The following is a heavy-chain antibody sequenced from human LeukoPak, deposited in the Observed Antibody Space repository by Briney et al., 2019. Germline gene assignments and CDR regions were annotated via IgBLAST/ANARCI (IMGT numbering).Heavy chain of an antibody. V-gene: IGHV4-59*01. J-gene: IGHJ4*02. Sequence: SETLSLTCTVSGGSISSYYGSWIRQSPGKGLEWIGYIYYSGSTNYNPSLKSRVTISVDTFKNQFSLKLSSVTAADTAVYYCARYEAYFDYWGQGTLVTVSS. D-gene: IGHD3-3*01. CDR1: GGSISSYY. CDR2: IYYSGST. CDR3: ARYEAYFDY.